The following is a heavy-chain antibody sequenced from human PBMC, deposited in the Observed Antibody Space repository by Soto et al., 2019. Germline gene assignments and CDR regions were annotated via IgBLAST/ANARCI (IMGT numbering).Heavy chain of an antibody. CDR2: ISSSSSYI. D-gene: IGHD6-13*01. J-gene: IGHJ4*02. CDR3: ARGWQQLVGGGCSFFDY. Sequence: EVQLVESGGGLVKPGGSLRLSCAASGFTFSSYSMNWVRQAPGKGLEWVSSISSSSSYIYYADSVKGRFTISRDNAKNSLYLQMNSLRAEDTAVYYCARGWQQLVGGGCSFFDYWGQGTLVTVSS. CDR1: GFTFSSYS. V-gene: IGHV3-21*01.